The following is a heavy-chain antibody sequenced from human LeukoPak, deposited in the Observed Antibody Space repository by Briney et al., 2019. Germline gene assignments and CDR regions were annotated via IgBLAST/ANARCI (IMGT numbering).Heavy chain of an antibody. CDR1: GFTSSSYW. Sequence: PGGSLRLSCAASGFTSSSYWMHWVRHVPGKGLVWVSRISGDGTARNYADSVKGRFTISRDDAKNTVDLQMNSLRGEDTAVYYCVRGRGSYGWFDPWGKGTLVNVSS. CDR3: VRGRGSYGWFDP. J-gene: IGHJ5*02. CDR2: ISGDGTAR. V-gene: IGHV3-74*01. D-gene: IGHD3-10*01.